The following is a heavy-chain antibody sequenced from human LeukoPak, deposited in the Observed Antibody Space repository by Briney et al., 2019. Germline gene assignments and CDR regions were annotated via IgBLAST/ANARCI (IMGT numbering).Heavy chain of an antibody. J-gene: IGHJ4*02. Sequence: ASVKVSCKASGYTFASYGFSWVRQAPGQGLEWMGWTSAYNGHRTYAQNFQGRVSMTTDSSTNTAYMELRSLRPDDTAVYYCARDQGGGNCDFWGQGSLVTVSS. CDR2: TSAYNGHR. V-gene: IGHV1-18*01. CDR3: ARDQGGGNCDF. CDR1: GYTFASYG. D-gene: IGHD2-21*01.